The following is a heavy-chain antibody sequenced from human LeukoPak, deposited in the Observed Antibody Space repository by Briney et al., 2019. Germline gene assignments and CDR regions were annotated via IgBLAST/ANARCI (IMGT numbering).Heavy chain of an antibody. Sequence: GGSLRLSCAASGFTFSSYGMHWVRQAPGKGPEWVAVISYDGSNKYYADSEKGRFTISRDNSKNTLYLQMNSLRAEDTAVYYCAKAGGSGSYSNWFDPWGQGTLVTVSS. CDR1: GFTFSSYG. CDR2: ISYDGSNK. D-gene: IGHD3-10*01. J-gene: IGHJ5*02. CDR3: AKAGGSGSYSNWFDP. V-gene: IGHV3-30*18.